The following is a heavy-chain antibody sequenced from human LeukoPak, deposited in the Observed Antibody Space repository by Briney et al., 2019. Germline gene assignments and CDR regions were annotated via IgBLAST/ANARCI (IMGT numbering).Heavy chain of an antibody. CDR1: GFTFSSYE. J-gene: IGHJ6*03. D-gene: IGHD3-22*01. CDR2: ISSSGSTI. Sequence: RPGGSLRLSCAASGFTFSSYEMNWVRQAPGKGLEWVSYISSSGSTIYYADSVKGRFTISRDNAKNSLYLQMNSLRAEDTAVYYCARAAGYYDRWGYYYYYYMDVWGKGTTVTVSS. V-gene: IGHV3-48*03. CDR3: ARAAGYYDRWGYYYYYYMDV.